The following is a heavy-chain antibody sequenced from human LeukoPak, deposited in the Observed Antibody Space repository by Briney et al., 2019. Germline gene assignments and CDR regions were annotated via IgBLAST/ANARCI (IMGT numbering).Heavy chain of an antibody. CDR1: GFTFSSYG. V-gene: IGHV3-30*18. D-gene: IGHD3-10*01. CDR3: ANAEVERMVRGVINLRRFDY. Sequence: GGSLRLSFAASGFTFSSYGMHWVRPAPGKGLEWVAVISYDGSNKYYADSVKGRFTISRDNSKNTLYLQMNSLRAEDTAVYYCANAEVERMVRGVINLRRFDYWGQGTLVTVSS. CDR2: ISYDGSNK. J-gene: IGHJ4*02.